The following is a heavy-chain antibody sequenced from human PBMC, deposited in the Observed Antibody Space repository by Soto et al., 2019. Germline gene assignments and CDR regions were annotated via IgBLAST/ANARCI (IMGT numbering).Heavy chain of an antibody. D-gene: IGHD3-22*01. V-gene: IGHV4-4*02. Sequence: QVQLQESGPGLVKPSGTLSLTCAVSGGSISSSHWWNWVRQPPGKGLEWIGEIHHSGSTNYNPSLQSGVTTSVDKSKTQFSLNLNAVTAADTSVYYCARVYYYESSGPLSDYCGQGTLVTVSS. CDR2: IHHSGST. J-gene: IGHJ4*02. CDR3: ARVYYYESSGPLSDY. CDR1: GGSISSSHW.